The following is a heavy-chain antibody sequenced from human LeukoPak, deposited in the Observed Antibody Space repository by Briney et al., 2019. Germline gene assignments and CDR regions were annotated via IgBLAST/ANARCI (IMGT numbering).Heavy chain of an antibody. CDR1: GGSISSSSYY. D-gene: IGHD3-16*01. J-gene: IGHJ4*02. Sequence: SEALSLTCTVSGGSISSSSYYWGWIRQPPGKGLEWIGSISYSGSTYYNPSLKSRVTISVDTSKTQLSLKLSSVTAADTAVYYCARGGGYFNYWGQGTLVTVSS. V-gene: IGHV4-39*07. CDR2: ISYSGST. CDR3: ARGGGYFNY.